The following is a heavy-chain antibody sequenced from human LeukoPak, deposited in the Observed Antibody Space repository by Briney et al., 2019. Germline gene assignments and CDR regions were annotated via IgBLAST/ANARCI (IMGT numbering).Heavy chain of an antibody. D-gene: IGHD4-11*01. V-gene: IGHV1-46*01. CDR1: GYTFTNYY. CDR2: IIPGGGSA. J-gene: IGHJ4*02. Sequence: ASVKVSCKASGYTFTNYYMHWVRQAPGQGLEWMGIIIPGGGSAAYAQKFQGRVTMTRDTSTSTVYMELTSLRSEDTAVYYRARGDYTNYAFFDYWGQGTLVTVSS. CDR3: ARGDYTNYAFFDY.